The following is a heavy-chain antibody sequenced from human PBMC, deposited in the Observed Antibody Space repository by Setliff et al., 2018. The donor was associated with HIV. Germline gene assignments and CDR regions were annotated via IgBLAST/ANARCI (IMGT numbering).Heavy chain of an antibody. D-gene: IGHD3-16*02. J-gene: IGHJ4*02. CDR1: DGSISTGSYY. V-gene: IGHV4-61*02. CDR2: IYTSGST. CDR3: ARGRFVGFDY. Sequence: PSEILSLTCTVADGSISTGSYYWSWVRQPAGRGLEWIGRIYTSGSTNYNPSLKSRVTMSVDTSKNQLTLNLTSVTAADTAVYYCARGRFVGFDYWGQGTLVTVS.